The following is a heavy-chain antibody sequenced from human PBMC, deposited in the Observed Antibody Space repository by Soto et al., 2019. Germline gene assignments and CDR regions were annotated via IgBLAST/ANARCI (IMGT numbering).Heavy chain of an antibody. CDR1: GFTFSSYG. V-gene: IGHV3-30*18. CDR2: ISYDGSNK. D-gene: IGHD3-9*01. J-gene: IGHJ6*02. CDR3: AKVDYDILTGYYDYYYGMDV. Sequence: SVGGVVQPGRSLRLSCAASGFTFSSYGMHWVRQAPGKGLEWVAVISYDGSNKYYADSVKGRFTISRDNSKNTLYLQMNSLRAEDTAVYYCAKVDYDILTGYYDYYYGMDVWGQGTTVTVSS.